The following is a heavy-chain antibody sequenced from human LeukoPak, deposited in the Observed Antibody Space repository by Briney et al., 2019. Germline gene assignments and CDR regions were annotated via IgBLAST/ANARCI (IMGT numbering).Heavy chain of an antibody. Sequence: SVKVSCKASGGTFSSYAISWVRQAPGQGLEWMGGIIPIFGTANYAQKFQGRVTITTDESTSTAYMELSSLRSEDTAVYYCARGAVPAAKGLNWFDPWGQGTLVTVSS. CDR1: GGTFSSYA. CDR2: IIPIFGTA. CDR3: ARGAVPAAKGLNWFDP. D-gene: IGHD2-2*01. J-gene: IGHJ5*02. V-gene: IGHV1-69*05.